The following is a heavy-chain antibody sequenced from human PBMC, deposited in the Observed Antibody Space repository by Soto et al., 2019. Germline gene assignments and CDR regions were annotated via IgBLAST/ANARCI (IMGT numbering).Heavy chain of an antibody. CDR3: ARVVLSITRGAFDA. J-gene: IGHJ3*01. CDR1: GGSISSSHW. D-gene: IGHD1-20*01. Sequence: QVQLQESGPGLVKPSGTLSLTCAVSGGSISSSHWWTWVRQSPGKGLEYIGEISHSGTSNSNPSLKSRVTLSVDRSKNNFSLTLTSVTAAATAVYYCARVVLSITRGAFDAWGQGTPVIVSS. CDR2: ISHSGTS. V-gene: IGHV4-4*02.